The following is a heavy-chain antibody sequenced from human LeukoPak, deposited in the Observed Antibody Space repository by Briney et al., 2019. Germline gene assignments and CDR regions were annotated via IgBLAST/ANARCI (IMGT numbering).Heavy chain of an antibody. V-gene: IGHV1-46*01. CDR1: GYTFSTYY. Sequence: ASVKISCKPSGYTFSTYYLHWVRQAPGQGLEWMGIIDPSGGTTTFQGRVTVTRDMSAGTVYMELRSLRSEDTAVYYCARERYKSALDYWGQGTLVTVSS. J-gene: IGHJ4*02. CDR3: ARERYKSALDY. D-gene: IGHD1-1*01. CDR2: IDPSGGTT.